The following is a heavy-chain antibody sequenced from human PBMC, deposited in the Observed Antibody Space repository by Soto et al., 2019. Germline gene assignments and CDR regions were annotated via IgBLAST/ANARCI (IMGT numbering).Heavy chain of an antibody. Sequence: GGSLRLSCAASGFTFSSYAMHWVRQAPGKGLEWVAVISYDGSNKYYADSVKGRFTISRDNSKNTLYLQMNSLRAEDTAVYYCARDKGDHSDYWGQGTLVTVSS. CDR1: GFTFSSYA. V-gene: IGHV3-30-3*01. CDR3: ARDKGDHSDY. D-gene: IGHD1-26*01. CDR2: ISYDGSNK. J-gene: IGHJ4*02.